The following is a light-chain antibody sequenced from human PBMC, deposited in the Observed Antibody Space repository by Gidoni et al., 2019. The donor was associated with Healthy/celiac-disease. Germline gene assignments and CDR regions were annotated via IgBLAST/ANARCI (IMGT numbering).Light chain of an antibody. J-gene: IGLJ1*01. CDR2: EVS. CDR3: SSYAGSNINYV. V-gene: IGLV2-8*01. Sequence: QSALTQPPSASGSPGPSVTISCTGTSSDVGGYNYVSWYQQHPGKAPKLMIYEVSKRPSGVPDRFSGSKSGNTASLTVSGLQAEDEADYYCSSYAGSNINYVFGTGTKVTVL. CDR1: SSDVGGYNY.